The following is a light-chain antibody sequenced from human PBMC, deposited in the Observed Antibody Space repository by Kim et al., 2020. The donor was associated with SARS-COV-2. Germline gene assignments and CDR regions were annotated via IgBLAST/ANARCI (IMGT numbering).Light chain of an antibody. Sequence: QTATLTCTGDNNNVGKQGAVWLQQHQGQPPKLLSYRNNNRPSGISERFSASRSGNTASLTITGLQPEDEADYYCSAWASSLSAWVFGGGTQLTVL. J-gene: IGLJ3*02. CDR3: SAWASSLSAWV. V-gene: IGLV10-54*04. CDR2: RNN. CDR1: NNNVGKQG.